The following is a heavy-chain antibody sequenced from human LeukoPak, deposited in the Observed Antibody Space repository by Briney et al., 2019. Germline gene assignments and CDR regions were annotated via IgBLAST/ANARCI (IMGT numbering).Heavy chain of an antibody. CDR2: INGDGSWT. J-gene: IGHJ4*02. CDR1: GNYW. V-gene: IGHV3-74*01. Sequence: GGSLRLSCAASGNYWMHWVRQAPGKGLVWVSHINGDGSWTSYADSVKGRFTISKDNAKNTVYLRMSNLRAEDTAVYYCVSFYETYWGRGTLVTVSS. D-gene: IGHD2-2*01. CDR3: VSFYETY.